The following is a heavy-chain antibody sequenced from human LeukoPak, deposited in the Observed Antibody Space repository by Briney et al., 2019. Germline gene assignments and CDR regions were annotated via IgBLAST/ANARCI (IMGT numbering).Heavy chain of an antibody. J-gene: IGHJ3*02. CDR2: MNPNSGNT. CDR1: GYTFTSYD. CDR3: ARQRDSFDI. Sequence: ASVKVSCKXSGYTFTSYDINWVRQAPGQGLEWMGWMNPNSGNTDYSQKFQGRVTITRSTSMSAAYMELGSLRSEDTAVYYCARQRDSFDIWGQGTTVTVSS. D-gene: IGHD3-22*01. V-gene: IGHV1-8*03.